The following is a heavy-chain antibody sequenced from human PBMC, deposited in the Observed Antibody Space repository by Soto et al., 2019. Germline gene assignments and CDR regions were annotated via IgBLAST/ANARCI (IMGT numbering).Heavy chain of an antibody. Sequence: GVGVRLSGASAGFDLGSYAMNWLRQAPGKGLDWVSVITGSVDDTYYVDSVKGRFTISRDNSKNMLYVEMNSLRAEDTAVYYCARGDGDYYDGNGYLGRHWGQGT. CDR2: ITGSVDDT. J-gene: IGHJ4*02. D-gene: IGHD3-22*01. CDR3: ARGDGDYYDGNGYLGRH. V-gene: IGHV3-23*01. CDR1: GFDLGSYA.